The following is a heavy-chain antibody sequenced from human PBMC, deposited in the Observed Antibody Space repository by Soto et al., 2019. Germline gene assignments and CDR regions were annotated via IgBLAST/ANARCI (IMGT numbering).Heavy chain of an antibody. CDR2: IIPIIGTP. Sequence: SVKVSCKDSGGTFRNHVFNWVRQAPGQGLEWMGGIIPIIGTPNYAQKFQGRVTITADASTSTVYLEVSSLRSQDTAVYYCARDLEFRDGNISHLDYWGQGTLVTVSS. V-gene: IGHV1-69*13. J-gene: IGHJ4*02. CDR1: GGTFRNHV. CDR3: ARDLEFRDGNISHLDY. D-gene: IGHD3-10*01.